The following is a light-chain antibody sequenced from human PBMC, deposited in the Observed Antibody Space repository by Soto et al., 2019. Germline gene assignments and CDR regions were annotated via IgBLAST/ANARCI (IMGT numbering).Light chain of an antibody. Sequence: EIMLTQSPATLSLSPGERATLSCRASQSVSSYLAWYQQKPGQAPRLLIYGASSRATGIPDRFSGSGSGTDFTLTINRLEPEDFAVYYCQQYGSSGTFGQGTKVDIK. J-gene: IGKJ1*01. CDR3: QQYGSSGT. CDR2: GAS. CDR1: QSVSSY. V-gene: IGKV3-20*01.